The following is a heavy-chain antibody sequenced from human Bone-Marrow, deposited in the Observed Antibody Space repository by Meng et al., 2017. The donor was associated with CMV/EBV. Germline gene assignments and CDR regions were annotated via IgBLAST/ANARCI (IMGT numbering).Heavy chain of an antibody. CDR1: GYTFSGYY. D-gene: IGHD6-6*01. V-gene: IGHV1-2*02. J-gene: IGHJ4*02. CDR2: INPNSGGT. CDR3: ARVARIYVYSSSALGY. Sequence: ASVKVSCKASGYTFSGYYMHWVRQAPGQGLEWMGWINPNSGGTNSAQKFQGRVTMTRDTSISTAYVELRRLRSDDTAVYYCARVARIYVYSSSALGYWGQGTLVTVSS.